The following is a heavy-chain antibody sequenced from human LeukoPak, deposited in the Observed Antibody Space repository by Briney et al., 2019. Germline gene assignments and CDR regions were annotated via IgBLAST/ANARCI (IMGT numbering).Heavy chain of an antibody. CDR1: GVSISSDNW. CDR2: IHHSGNT. J-gene: IGHJ4*02. Sequence: SGTLSLTCAVSGVSISSDNWWTWVRQPPGKGLEWIGGIHHSGNTKYSPSLETRVTISTDRSKNHLSLNLNSVTAADTAVYYCATRDQSRTDMVPPDYWGQGTLVTVSS. D-gene: IGHD5-18*01. V-gene: IGHV4-4*02. CDR3: ATRDQSRTDMVPPDY.